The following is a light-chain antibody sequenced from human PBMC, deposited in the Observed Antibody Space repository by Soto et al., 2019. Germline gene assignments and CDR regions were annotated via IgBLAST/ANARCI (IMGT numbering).Light chain of an antibody. V-gene: IGLV1-44*01. CDR2: SNE. CDR3: AAWDDSLNGVV. Sequence: QSVLTQPPSASGTPGQRVTISCSGSSSNIGSNTVNWFQQVPGTAPKLLIYSNEQRPSGVPDRFSGSRSGTSASLAISGLQSEDEADYYCAAWDDSLNGVVFGGGTKLTVL. J-gene: IGLJ2*01. CDR1: SSNIGSNT.